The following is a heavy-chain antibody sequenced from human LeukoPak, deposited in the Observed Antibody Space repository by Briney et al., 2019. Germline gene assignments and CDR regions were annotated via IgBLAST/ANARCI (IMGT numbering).Heavy chain of an antibody. CDR2: IYSGGST. CDR3: ARDRPYYYGSGSYSPPAIDY. D-gene: IGHD3-10*01. CDR1: GFTVSSNY. Sequence: GGSLRLSCAASGFTVSSNYMSWVRQAPGKGLEWVSVIYSGGSTYYADSVKGRFTISRDNSKNTLYLQMNSLRAEDTAVYYCARDRPYYYGSGSYSPPAIDYWGQGTLVTVSS. J-gene: IGHJ4*02. V-gene: IGHV3-53*01.